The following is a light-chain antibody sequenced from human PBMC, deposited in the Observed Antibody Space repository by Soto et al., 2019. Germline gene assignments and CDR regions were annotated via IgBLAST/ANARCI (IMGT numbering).Light chain of an antibody. CDR3: QRRSNWPLIT. CDR2: DAS. Sequence: ENVLTQSPATLSLSPGERATLSCRASQSVSSYLAWYQQKLGQAPRLLIYDASNRATGIPARFSGSGSGTDFTLTISSLGPEDFSVYYCQRRSNWPLITFGQGTRLEIK. J-gene: IGKJ5*01. V-gene: IGKV3-11*01. CDR1: QSVSSY.